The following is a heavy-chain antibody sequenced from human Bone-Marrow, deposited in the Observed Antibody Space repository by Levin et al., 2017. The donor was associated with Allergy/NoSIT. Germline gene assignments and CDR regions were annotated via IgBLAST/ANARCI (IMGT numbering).Heavy chain of an antibody. CDR3: ARVLMVGGHYYRGLDV. J-gene: IGHJ6*02. V-gene: IGHV4-4*02. CDR2: IYQSGST. D-gene: IGHD2-15*01. CDR1: GGSIRSRDG. Sequence: SETLSLTCAVSGGSIRSRDGWCWVRQPPGRGLEWIGEIYQSGSTNYDPSLRRRATIAVDTSKNHLSLKLTSVSAADTAVYYCARVLMVGGHYYRGLDVWGPGTTVVVSS.